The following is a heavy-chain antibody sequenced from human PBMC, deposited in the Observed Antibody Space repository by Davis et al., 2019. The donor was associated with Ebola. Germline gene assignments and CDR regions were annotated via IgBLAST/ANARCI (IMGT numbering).Heavy chain of an antibody. D-gene: IGHD2-2*01. CDR1: GGSITNYY. CDR3: ARGVGGYCSSTSCRAEYYYGMDV. J-gene: IGHJ6*02. CDR2: IYYSGST. Sequence: SETLSLTCTVSGGSITNYYWSWIRQTPGKGLEWIGYIYYSGSTNYNPSLKSRVTISVDTSKNQFSLKLSSVTAADTAVYYCARGVGGYCSSTSCRAEYYYGMDVWGQGTTVTVSS. V-gene: IGHV4-59*12.